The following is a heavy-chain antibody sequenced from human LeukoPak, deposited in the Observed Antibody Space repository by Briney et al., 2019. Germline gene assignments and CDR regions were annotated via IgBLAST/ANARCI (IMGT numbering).Heavy chain of an antibody. V-gene: IGHV3-30*18. D-gene: IGHD3-10*01. CDR1: GFTFSSYG. CDR2: ISYDGSNK. CDR3: AKDLGLLTVRGVLTLDY. J-gene: IGHJ4*02. Sequence: PGGSLRLSCAASGFTFSSYGMHWVRQAPGKGLEWVAVISYDGSNKYYADSVKGRFTISRDNSKNTLYLQMNSLRAEDTAVYYCAKDLGLLTVRGVLTLDYWGQGTLVTVSS.